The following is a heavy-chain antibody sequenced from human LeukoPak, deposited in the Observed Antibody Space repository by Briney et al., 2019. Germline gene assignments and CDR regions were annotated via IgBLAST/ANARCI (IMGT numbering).Heavy chain of an antibody. CDR3: APISDYDTSGLDP. J-gene: IGHJ5*02. Sequence: SETLSLTCSVSGGSISRSSYYWGWIRQPPGKGLEWIGSIYHRGSTYYNPSLKSRVTISVDTSKNQFSLKLSSVTAADTAVYYCAPISDYDTSGLDPWGQGTLFTVSS. D-gene: IGHD3-22*01. CDR1: GGSISRSSYY. V-gene: IGHV4-39*01. CDR2: IYHRGST.